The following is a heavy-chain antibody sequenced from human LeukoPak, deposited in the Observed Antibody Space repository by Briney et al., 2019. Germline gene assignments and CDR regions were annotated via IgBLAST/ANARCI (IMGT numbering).Heavy chain of an antibody. Sequence: HAGGSLRLSCEASGFTLSSYGMNWVRQAPGKGLEWVSSMTSGGSTYYADSVRGRFTISRDNSKNTLYLQMNSLRVEDTAVYYCAKDIGYCSSISRYCDYWGQGTLVTVSS. CDR2: MTSGGST. J-gene: IGHJ4*02. D-gene: IGHD2-2*01. CDR1: GFTLSSYG. V-gene: IGHV3-23*01. CDR3: AKDIGYCSSISRYCDY.